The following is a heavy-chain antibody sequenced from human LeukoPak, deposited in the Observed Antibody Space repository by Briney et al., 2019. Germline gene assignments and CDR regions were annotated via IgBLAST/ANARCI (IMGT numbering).Heavy chain of an antibody. D-gene: IGHD4-17*01. CDR2: IFYSGST. V-gene: IGHV4-39*01. CDR1: GGSISSSSYF. J-gene: IGHJ4*02. CDR3: ARQMNTVTADY. Sequence: SGTLSLTCTVSGGSISSSSYFWGWIRQPPGKGLEWIGSIFYSGSTYYNPSLNSRVTISIDTSKNQFSLRLSSVTAADTAVYYCARQMNTVTADYWGQGTLVAVSS.